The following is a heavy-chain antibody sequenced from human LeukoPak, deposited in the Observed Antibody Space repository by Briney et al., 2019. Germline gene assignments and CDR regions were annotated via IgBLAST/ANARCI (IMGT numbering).Heavy chain of an antibody. CDR2: INHSGST. CDR3: ARGLLRYYDFWSGHYWSDP. Sequence: PSETLSLTCAVYGGSFSGYYWSWIRQPPGKGLEWIGEINHSGSTNYNPSLKSRVTISVDTSKDQFSLKLSSVTAADTAVYYCARGLLRYYDFWSGHYWSDPWGQGTLVTVSS. D-gene: IGHD3-3*01. CDR1: GGSFSGYY. V-gene: IGHV4-34*01. J-gene: IGHJ5*02.